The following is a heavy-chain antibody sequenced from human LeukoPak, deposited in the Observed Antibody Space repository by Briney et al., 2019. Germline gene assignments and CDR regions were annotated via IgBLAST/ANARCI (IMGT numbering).Heavy chain of an antibody. CDR2: FSGSGGST. D-gene: IGHD6-19*01. CDR3: AKTSYSSGWYNWFDP. CDR1: GFTFGSYA. Sequence: GGSLTLSCAASGFTFGSYAVSWVRQAPGKGLEWVSAFSGSGGSTYYADSVKGRFTISRDNSKNTLYLQMNSLRAEDTAVYYCAKTSYSSGWYNWFDPWGQGTLVTVSS. J-gene: IGHJ5*02. V-gene: IGHV3-23*01.